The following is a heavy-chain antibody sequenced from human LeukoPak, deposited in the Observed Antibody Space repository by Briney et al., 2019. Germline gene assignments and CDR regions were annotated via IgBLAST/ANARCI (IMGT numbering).Heavy chain of an antibody. Sequence: PSETLSLTCTVSGGSISSYYWSWIRQPPGKGLEWIGYIYYSGSTNYNPSPKSRVTISVDTSKNQFSLKLSSVTAADTAVYYCARDRAVAGTWIWDYWGQGTLVTVSS. CDR3: ARDRAVAGTWIWDY. D-gene: IGHD6-19*01. CDR1: GGSISSYY. V-gene: IGHV4-59*01. CDR2: IYYSGST. J-gene: IGHJ4*02.